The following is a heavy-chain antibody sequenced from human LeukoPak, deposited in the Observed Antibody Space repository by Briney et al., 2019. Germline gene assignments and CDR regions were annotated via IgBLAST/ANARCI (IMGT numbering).Heavy chain of an antibody. D-gene: IGHD1-26*01. CDR2: ISSSGRTI. J-gene: IGHJ4*02. CDR1: GFTFSTHG. Sequence: GGSLRLSCVASGFTFSTHGMNWVRQAPGKGLEWVSYISSSGRTIYYADSVKGRFTISRDDAKSSLYLQMNSLRDEDTAVYYCARDRGELLDYWGQGTLVTVSS. CDR3: ARDRGELLDY. V-gene: IGHV3-48*02.